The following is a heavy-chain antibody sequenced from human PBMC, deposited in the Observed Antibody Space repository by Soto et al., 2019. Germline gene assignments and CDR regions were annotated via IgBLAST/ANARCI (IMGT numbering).Heavy chain of an antibody. CDR1: GHTISVYW. D-gene: IGHD3-10*01. CDR3: VRGGQYYIVPLDY. J-gene: IGHJ4*02. CDR2: IRSDGHDT. V-gene: IGHV3-74*01. Sequence: EVQLVESWGDLVRPGGALTLACAAAGHTISVYWMHWVRQAPGEGLVWVSRIRSDGHDTTYADSAKGRFTISRDNAKNTLYLQMYSLRTEDTAVYYCVRGGQYYIVPLDYWGQGTLVTVSS.